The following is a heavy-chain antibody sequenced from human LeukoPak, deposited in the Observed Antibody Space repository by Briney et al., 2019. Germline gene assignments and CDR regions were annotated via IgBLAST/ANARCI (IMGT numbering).Heavy chain of an antibody. CDR2: ISGSGGST. CDR1: GFTFSSYA. V-gene: IGHV3-23*01. CDR3: AKSPTTVTTNFDY. D-gene: IGHD4-11*01. Sequence: PGGSLRLSGAAPGFTFSSYAMSWVRRAPGKGLEWVSAISGSGGSTYYADSVKGRFATSRDNSKNTMYLQMNSRRAEDTAVYYCAKSPTTVTTNFDYWGQGTLVTVSS. J-gene: IGHJ4*02.